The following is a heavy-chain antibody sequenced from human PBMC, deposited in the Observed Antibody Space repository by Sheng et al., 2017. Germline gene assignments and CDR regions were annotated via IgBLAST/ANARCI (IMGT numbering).Heavy chain of an antibody. J-gene: IGHJ3*02. CDR1: GFTLSSDY. CDR2: ISGSGGSA. V-gene: IGHV3-23*04. Sequence: DVQLVESGGGLIQPGESLRLSCAASGFTLSSDYMTWVRQTPGKGLEWVSAISGSGGSANYADSVKGRFSLSRDNSKNTLYLQMNSLRAEDTAVYYCAKLGKSVSYGDYRFPFDIWGQGTMVAVSS. D-gene: IGHD4-17*01. CDR3: AKLGKSVSYGDYRFPFDI.